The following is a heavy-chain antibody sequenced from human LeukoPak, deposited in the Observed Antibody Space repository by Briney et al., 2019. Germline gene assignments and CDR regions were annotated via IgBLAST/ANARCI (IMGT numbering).Heavy chain of an antibody. D-gene: IGHD3-10*01. V-gene: IGHV3-21*01. CDR1: GFTFSSYS. J-gene: IGHJ4*02. CDR2: ISSSSSYI. CDR3: ARDSPYYYGSGSFDY. Sequence: GGSLRLSCAASGFTFSSYSMNWVRQAPGKGLEWVSSISSSSSYIYYADSVKGRFTISRDNAKNSLYLQMNSLRAEDTAVHYCARDSPYYYGSGSFDYWGQGTLVTVSS.